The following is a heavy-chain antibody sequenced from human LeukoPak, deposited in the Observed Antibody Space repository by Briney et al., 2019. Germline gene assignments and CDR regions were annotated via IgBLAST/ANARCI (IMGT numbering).Heavy chain of an antibody. CDR2: ISSGSNTI. D-gene: IGHD5-18*01. Sequence: GGSLRLSCAASGFTFSSYSMNWVRQAPGKGLEWVSYISSGSNTIYYADSVKGRFTISRDNAKNSLYLQMNSLRAEDAAVYYCATDPGYGYSGAFNIWGQGTMVTVSS. CDR1: GFTFSSYS. V-gene: IGHV3-48*01. CDR3: ATDPGYGYSGAFNI. J-gene: IGHJ3*02.